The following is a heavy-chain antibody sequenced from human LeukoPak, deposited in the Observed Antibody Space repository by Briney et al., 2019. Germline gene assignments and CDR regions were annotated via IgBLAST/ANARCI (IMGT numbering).Heavy chain of an antibody. CDR1: GYTFTGYY. CDR2: INPNSGGT. Sequence: ASVKVSCKASGYTFTGYYMHWVRQAPGQGLEWMGWINPNSGGTNYAQKFQGRVTMTRDTSISTAYMELSRLRSDDTAVYYCARSQYGSGSHDYWGQGTLVTVSS. D-gene: IGHD3-10*01. J-gene: IGHJ4*02. V-gene: IGHV1-2*02. CDR3: ARSQYGSGSHDY.